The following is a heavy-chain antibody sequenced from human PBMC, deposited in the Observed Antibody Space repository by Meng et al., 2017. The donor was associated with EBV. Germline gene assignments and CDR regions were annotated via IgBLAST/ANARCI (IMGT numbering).Heavy chain of an antibody. Sequence: QLQLRESGPGQVKPSXXLSRTCTVSXDSISSFSYWGWIRQPPGRGLEWIGSVHYTGSTYYSPSLKSRVTVSVDTSKNQFSLRLTSVTAADTAVYYCARPFPSWQSPRLDPFGAWGQGTLVTVSS. CDR3: ARPFPSWQSPRLDPFGA. CDR1: XDSISSFSY. D-gene: IGHD6-19*01. V-gene: IGHV4-39*01. J-gene: IGHJ5*02. CDR2: VHYTGST.